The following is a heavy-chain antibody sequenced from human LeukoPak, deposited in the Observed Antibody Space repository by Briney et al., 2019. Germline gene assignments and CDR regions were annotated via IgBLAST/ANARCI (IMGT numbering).Heavy chain of an antibody. D-gene: IGHD1-26*01. CDR3: ARLGELLGLRY. CDR1: GFTFSIYA. Sequence: GGSLRLSCTASGFTFSIYAIHWVRQAPGKGLEWVSSISSSSSYIYYADSVKGRFTISRDNAKNSLYLQMNSLRAEDTAVYYCARLGELLGLRYWGQGTLVTVSS. CDR2: ISSSSSYI. V-gene: IGHV3-21*01. J-gene: IGHJ4*02.